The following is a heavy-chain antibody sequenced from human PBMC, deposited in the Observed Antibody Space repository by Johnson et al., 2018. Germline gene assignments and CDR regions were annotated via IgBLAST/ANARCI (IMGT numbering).Heavy chain of an antibody. V-gene: IGHV3-30-3*01. Sequence: QVQLQESGGGVVQPGRTLRLACAASGFTFSSYAMHWVRQAPGKGLEWVSLTSYDGSKKYYADSVKGRFTISRDNSKNTVFLQMNSLRAEDTDVYYCARGSMGSGLGGADTFDIWGQGTMVTVSS. D-gene: IGHD6-19*01. J-gene: IGHJ3*02. CDR1: GFTFSSYA. CDR3: ARGSMGSGLGGADTFDI. CDR2: TSYDGSKK.